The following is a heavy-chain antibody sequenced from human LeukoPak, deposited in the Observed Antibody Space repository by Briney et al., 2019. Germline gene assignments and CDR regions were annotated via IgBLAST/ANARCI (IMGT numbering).Heavy chain of an antibody. J-gene: IGHJ3*02. CDR2: ISYDGSNK. Sequence: GGSLRLSCAASGFTFSNYAMHWVRQAPGKGLEWVAVISYDGSNKYYADSVKGRFTISRDNSKNTLYLQMNSLRAEDTAVYYCAREIRPFFDIWGQGTMVTVSS. CDR3: AREIRPFFDI. CDR1: GFTFSNYA. V-gene: IGHV3-30*04.